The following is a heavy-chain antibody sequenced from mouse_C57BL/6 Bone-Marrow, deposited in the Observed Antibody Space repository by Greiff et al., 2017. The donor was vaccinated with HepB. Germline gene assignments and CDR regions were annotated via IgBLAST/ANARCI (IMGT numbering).Heavy chain of an antibody. Sequence: EVQLVESEGGLVQPGSSMKLSCTASGFTFSDYYMAWVRQVPEKGLEWVANINYDGSSTYYLDSLKSRFIISRDNAKNILYLQMSSLKSEDTATYYCARAPIYYYGSSYVNYFDYWGQGTTLTVSS. CDR1: GFTFSDYY. D-gene: IGHD1-1*01. CDR3: ARAPIYYYGSSYVNYFDY. V-gene: IGHV5-16*01. CDR2: INYDGSST. J-gene: IGHJ2*01.